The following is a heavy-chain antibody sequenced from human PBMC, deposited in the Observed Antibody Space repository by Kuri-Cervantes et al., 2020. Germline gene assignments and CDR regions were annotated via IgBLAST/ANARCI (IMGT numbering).Heavy chain of an antibody. Sequence: GGSLRLSCAASGFTFSSYGMHWVRQAPGKGLEWVAVIWYDGSNKYYAGSVKGRFTISRDNSKNTLYLQMNSLRAEDTAVYYCARVREQWLWGSYYFDYWGQGTLVTVSS. D-gene: IGHD6-19*01. J-gene: IGHJ4*02. CDR2: IWYDGSNK. CDR3: ARVREQWLWGSYYFDY. CDR1: GFTFSSYG. V-gene: IGHV3-33*01.